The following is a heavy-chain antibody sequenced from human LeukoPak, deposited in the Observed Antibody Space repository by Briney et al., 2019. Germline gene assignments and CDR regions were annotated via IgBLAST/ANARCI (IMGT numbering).Heavy chain of an antibody. Sequence: ASVKVSCKTSGYTFTSYAVHWVRQASGQRFEWMGWINAGKGRTKYSQKFQGRVTITRDTAAGTAYMELSSLSSEDTAVYYCARGSDYSLGYYQYGMDVWGQGTTVTVSS. V-gene: IGHV1-3*01. CDR2: INAGKGRT. CDR3: ARGSDYSLGYYQYGMDV. D-gene: IGHD4-11*01. CDR1: GYTFTSYA. J-gene: IGHJ6*02.